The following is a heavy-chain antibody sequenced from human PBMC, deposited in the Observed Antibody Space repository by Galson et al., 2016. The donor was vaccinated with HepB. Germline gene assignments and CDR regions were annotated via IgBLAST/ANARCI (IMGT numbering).Heavy chain of an antibody. D-gene: IGHD6-19*01. Sequence: SETLSLTCTVSGDSVTSGRYYWNWIRQPPGKGLEWIGYIYYTGSTNSNPSLKSRVTISVDTSKNQFSLKLSSVTAADTAVYYCARALRDSSGLYVFSPYYNYYGMDVWGLGTTVTVSS. V-gene: IGHV4-61*01. CDR2: IYYTGST. J-gene: IGHJ6*02. CDR3: ARALRDSSGLYVFSPYYNYYGMDV. CDR1: GDSVTSGRYY.